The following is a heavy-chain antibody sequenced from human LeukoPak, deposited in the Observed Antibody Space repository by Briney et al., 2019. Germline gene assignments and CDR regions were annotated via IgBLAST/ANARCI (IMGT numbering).Heavy chain of an antibody. V-gene: IGHV1-46*01. CDR1: GYTFTSHY. J-gene: IGHJ3*02. D-gene: IGHD2-8*01. CDR3: ARQRGGQYEDGFDM. Sequence: ASVKVSCKASGYTFTSHYMHWVRQAPGQGLEWMGIINPSGGSTSYAQKFQGRVIMTRDTSTSTVYMEMSSLRSEDTAVYYCARQRGGQYEDGFDMWGRGTMVTVSS. CDR2: INPSGGST.